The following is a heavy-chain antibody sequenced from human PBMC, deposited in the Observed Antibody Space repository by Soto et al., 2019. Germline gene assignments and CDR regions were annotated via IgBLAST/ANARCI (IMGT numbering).Heavy chain of an antibody. CDR1: GYTFTGYY. CDR2: INHNSGGT. Sequence: ASVKVSCKASGYTFTGYYMHWVRQAPGQGLEWMGWINHNSGGTNYAQKFQGRVTMTRDTSISTAYMELSRLRSDDTAVYYCARLEMATIIDYWGQGTLVTVSS. D-gene: IGHD5-12*01. J-gene: IGHJ4*02. CDR3: ARLEMATIIDY. V-gene: IGHV1-2*02.